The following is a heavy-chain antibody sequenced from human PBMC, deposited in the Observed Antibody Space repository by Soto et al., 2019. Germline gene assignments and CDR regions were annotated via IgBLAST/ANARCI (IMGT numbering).Heavy chain of an antibody. CDR2: INSDGSST. V-gene: IGHV3-74*01. CDR3: ARTVDGDFTPSYYYYYGMDV. Sequence: GGSLRLSCAASGFTFSSYWMHWVRQAPGKGLVWVSRINSDGSSTSYADSVKGRFTISRDNAKNTLYLQMNSLRAEDTAVYYCARTVDGDFTPSYYYYYGMDVWGQGTTVTVSS. J-gene: IGHJ6*02. D-gene: IGHD4-17*01. CDR1: GFTFSSYW.